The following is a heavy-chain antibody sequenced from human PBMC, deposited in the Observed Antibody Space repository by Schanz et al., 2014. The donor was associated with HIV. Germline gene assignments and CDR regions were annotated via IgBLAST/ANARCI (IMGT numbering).Heavy chain of an antibody. V-gene: IGHV3-30*03. CDR3: ARDGHPVGVNWFDP. Sequence: QVQLVESGGGVVRPGRSLRLSCAASGFTFDSFGMHWVRQAPGKGLEWVAVISYDGRNKKYGESVKGRFTISRDNSKNTLYLQMNSLRAEDTAVYYCARDGHPVGVNWFDPWGQGTLVTVSS. CDR1: GFTFDSFG. J-gene: IGHJ5*02. D-gene: IGHD1-26*01. CDR2: ISYDGRNK.